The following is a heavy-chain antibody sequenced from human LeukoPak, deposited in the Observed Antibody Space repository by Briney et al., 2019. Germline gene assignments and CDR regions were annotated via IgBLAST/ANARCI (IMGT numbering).Heavy chain of an antibody. Sequence: PGGSLRLSCAASGFTVSSNYMSWVRQAPGKGLEWVSVIYSGGSTYYADSVKGRFTISRDNSKNTLYLQMNSLRAEDTAVYYCARDRQYYYDSSGYSGHYFDYWGQGTLVTVSS. D-gene: IGHD3-22*01. J-gene: IGHJ4*02. CDR1: GFTVSSNY. V-gene: IGHV3-66*01. CDR2: IYSGGST. CDR3: ARDRQYYYDSSGYSGHYFDY.